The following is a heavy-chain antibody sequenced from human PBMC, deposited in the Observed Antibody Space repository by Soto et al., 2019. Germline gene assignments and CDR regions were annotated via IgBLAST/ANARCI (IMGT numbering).Heavy chain of an antibody. V-gene: IGHV3-9*01. CDR2: IIGNGGRM. CDR1: GFKFDDYA. CDR3: ARGGAMGVDY. D-gene: IGHD1-26*01. Sequence: EVQLVESGGGVEQPGRSLRLSCSAAGFKFDDYAIHWVRQVPGKGLEWVSGIIGNGGRMAYAESVKGRFSISRDNAKNSLYLQMDSLRPEDTALYYCARGGAMGVDYWGQGTLVTVSS. J-gene: IGHJ4*02.